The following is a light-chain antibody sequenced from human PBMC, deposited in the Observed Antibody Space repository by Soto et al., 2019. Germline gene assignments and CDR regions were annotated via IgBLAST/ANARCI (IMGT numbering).Light chain of an antibody. Sequence: DIQSTQSPSVLSASVGDRVTITCRASQAITTYLAWYQHKPGKAPNIXIYAASTLESGVPSRFSGSGSGTEFTLTVTSLQPDDFATYYCQQYNSYWGTFGQGTKVDIK. V-gene: IGKV1-9*01. CDR3: QQYNSYWGT. CDR1: QAITTY. J-gene: IGKJ1*01. CDR2: AAS.